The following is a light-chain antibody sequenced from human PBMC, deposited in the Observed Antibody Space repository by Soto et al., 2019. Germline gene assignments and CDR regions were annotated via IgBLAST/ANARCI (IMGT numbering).Light chain of an antibody. CDR2: WAS. CDR3: QQYYDLLT. V-gene: IGKV4-1*01. Sequence: DIVMTQSPGSLAVSLGERATINCRSSQSVLYSSNNKDSIAWYQQKPGQPPRLLIYWASTRESGVPDRFSGSGSGTDFTLTIRSLQAEDVAVYYCQQYYDLLTFGGGTKVEIK. J-gene: IGKJ4*01. CDR1: QSVLYSSNNKDS.